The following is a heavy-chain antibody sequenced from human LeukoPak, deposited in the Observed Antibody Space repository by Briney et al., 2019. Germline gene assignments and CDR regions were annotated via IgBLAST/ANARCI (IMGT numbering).Heavy chain of an antibody. D-gene: IGHD3-9*01. J-gene: IGHJ4*02. CDR1: GGSFSGYY. V-gene: IGHV4-34*01. Sequence: PSETLSLTCAVYGGSFSGYYWSWIRQPPGKGLEWIGEINHSGSTNYNPSLKSRVTISVDTSKSQFSLKLSSVTAADTAVYYCAASTIYYFDYWGQGTLVTVSS. CDR2: INHSGST. CDR3: AASTIYYFDY.